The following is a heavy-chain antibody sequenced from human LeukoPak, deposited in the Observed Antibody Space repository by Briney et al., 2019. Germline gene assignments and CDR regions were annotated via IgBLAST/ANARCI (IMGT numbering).Heavy chain of an antibody. V-gene: IGHV5-51*01. J-gene: IGHJ2*01. Sequence: GESLQISCKGSGYNFTSYWIAWVRPVPGKGLEGMGIIYPGDSDARDSPSFQGQVTLSVDKSNSTRYLGWSSLKASDTAMYYCARLGSTTLWFFVLWGRGTLVTVSS. D-gene: IGHD2-15*01. CDR1: GYNFTSYW. CDR2: IYPGDSDA. CDR3: ARLGSTTLWFFVL.